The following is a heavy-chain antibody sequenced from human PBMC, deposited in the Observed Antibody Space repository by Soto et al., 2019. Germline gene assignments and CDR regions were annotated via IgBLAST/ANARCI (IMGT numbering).Heavy chain of an antibody. CDR2: INPSGGST. D-gene: IGHD3-9*01. Sequence: ASVKVSCKASGYTFTSYYMHWVRQAPGQGLEWMGIINPSGGSTSYAQKFQGRVTMTRDTSTSTVYMELSSLRSEGTAVYYCARGHVAYDLLTGSSTECDYWGQGTLVTVSS. CDR1: GYTFTSYY. CDR3: ARGHVAYDLLTGSSTECDY. V-gene: IGHV1-46*03. J-gene: IGHJ4*02.